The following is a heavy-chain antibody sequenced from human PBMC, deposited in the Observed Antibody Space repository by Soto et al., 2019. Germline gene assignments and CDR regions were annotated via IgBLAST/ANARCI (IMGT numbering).Heavy chain of an antibody. Sequence: QVQLQESGPGLVKPSGTLSLSCAVSGGSITNTKWWTWVRQAPGKGLEWIAEISRSEGSTYNPSLKGRVAMSLETSNNLFSLRLSSVTAADTAVYYCATQTSSYTWDVWGQGTTVTVS. V-gene: IGHV4-4*02. J-gene: IGHJ6*02. D-gene: IGHD1-26*01. CDR3: ATQTSSYTWDV. CDR2: ISRSEGS. CDR1: GGSITNTKW.